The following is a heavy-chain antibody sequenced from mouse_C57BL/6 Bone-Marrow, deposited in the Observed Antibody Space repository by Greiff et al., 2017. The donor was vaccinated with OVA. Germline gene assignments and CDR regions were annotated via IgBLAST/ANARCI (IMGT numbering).Heavy chain of an antibody. CDR2: ISYDGSN. CDR3: ATYFTLRDYAMDD. CDR1: GYSITSGYY. J-gene: IGHJ4*01. D-gene: IGHD1-2*01. V-gene: IGHV3-6*01. Sequence: EVQVVESGPGLVKPSQSLSLTCSVTGYSITSGYYWNWIRQFPGNKLEWMGYISYDGSNNYNPSLKNRISITRDTSKNQFFLKLNSVTTEDTATYYCATYFTLRDYAMDDWGQGTSVTVSS.